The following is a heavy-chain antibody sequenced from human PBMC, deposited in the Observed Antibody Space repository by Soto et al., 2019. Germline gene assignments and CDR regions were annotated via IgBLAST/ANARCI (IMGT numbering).Heavy chain of an antibody. CDR2: IYWNDDK. D-gene: IGHD2-2*02. V-gene: IGHV2-5*01. Sequence: SGPTLVNPTQTLTLTCTFSGFSLSTSGVGVGWIRQPPGKALEWLALIYWNDDKRYSPSLKSRLTITKDTSKNQVVLTMTNMDPADTATYYCAHSTPDCSSTSRYSATVTVYFDYWGQGTLVTVSS. CDR1: GFSLSTSGVG. J-gene: IGHJ4*02. CDR3: AHSTPDCSSTSRYSATVTVYFDY.